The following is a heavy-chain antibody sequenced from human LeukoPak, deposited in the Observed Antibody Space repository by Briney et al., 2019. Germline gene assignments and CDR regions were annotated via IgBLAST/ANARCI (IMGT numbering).Heavy chain of an antibody. CDR3: ARYDGGSGPFDY. D-gene: IGHD3-10*01. Sequence: GGSLRLSCAASGFTFSTSAMNWVRQAPGKGLEWVSSINQGATHIYYADSVRGRFTISRDNAKNSLYLQMSSLRAEDTAVYYCARYDGGSGPFDYWGQGTLVTVSS. V-gene: IGHV3-21*01. CDR2: INQGATHI. J-gene: IGHJ4*02. CDR1: GFTFSTSA.